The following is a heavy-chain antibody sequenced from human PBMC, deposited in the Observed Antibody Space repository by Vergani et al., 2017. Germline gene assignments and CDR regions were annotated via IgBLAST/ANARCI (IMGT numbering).Heavy chain of an antibody. Sequence: VQLLESGGGLVQPGGSLRLSCAASGFTFSSYAMHWVRQAPGKGLEWVAVISYDGSNKYYADSVKGRFTISRDNSKNTLYLQMNSLRAEDTAVYYCARGGIVGAPHWFDPWGQGTLVTVSS. CDR2: ISYDGSNK. CDR1: GFTFSSYA. CDR3: ARGGIVGAPHWFDP. J-gene: IGHJ5*02. D-gene: IGHD1-26*01. V-gene: IGHV3-30-3*01.